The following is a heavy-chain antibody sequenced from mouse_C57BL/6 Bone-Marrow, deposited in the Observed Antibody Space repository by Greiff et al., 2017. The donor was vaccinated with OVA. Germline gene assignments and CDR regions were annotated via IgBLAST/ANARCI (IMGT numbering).Heavy chain of an antibody. D-gene: IGHD2-1*01. CDR3: TRNLFAY. Sequence: EVQLQESGGGLVQPGGSMKLSCVASGFTFSNYWMNWVRQSPEKGLEWVAQIRLKSDNYATHYAESVKGRFTISRDDSKGSVYLQMNNLRAEDTGIYYCTRNLFAYWGQGTLVTVSA. CDR1: GFTFSNYW. J-gene: IGHJ3*01. CDR2: IRLKSDNYAT. V-gene: IGHV6-3*01.